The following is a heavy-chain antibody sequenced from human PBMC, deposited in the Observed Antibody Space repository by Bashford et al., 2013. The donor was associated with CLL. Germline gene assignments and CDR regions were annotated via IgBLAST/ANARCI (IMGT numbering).Heavy chain of an antibody. CDR1: EFTFSRYT. Sequence: GGPVRLSCVAVVEFTFSRYTMGWVRQAPGKGLEWVSEIIGSDGSTHYANSVKGRFTISRDNSKNTLFLQMDSLRIEDTALYYCAKDAAPDGAWDFDYWGPGTLVTVSS. D-gene: IGHD4/OR15-4a*01. CDR2: IIGSDGST. J-gene: IGHJ4*02. V-gene: IGHV3-23*01. CDR3: AKDAAPDGAWDFDY.